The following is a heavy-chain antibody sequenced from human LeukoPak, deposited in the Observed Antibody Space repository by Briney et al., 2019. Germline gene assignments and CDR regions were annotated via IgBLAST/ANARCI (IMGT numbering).Heavy chain of an antibody. CDR3: AMQVGIYGDYNNWFDP. CDR2: IYYRGNT. D-gene: IGHD4-17*01. V-gene: IGHV4-59*08. J-gene: IGHJ5*02. CDR1: GDSVSIYY. Sequence: SETLSLTCTVSGDSVSIYYWSWIRQPPGKGLEWIGYIYYRGNTNYNPSLKSRATMSLDSSKNQFSLRLTSVTAADMAVYYCAMQVGIYGDYNNWFDPWGQGARVTVSS.